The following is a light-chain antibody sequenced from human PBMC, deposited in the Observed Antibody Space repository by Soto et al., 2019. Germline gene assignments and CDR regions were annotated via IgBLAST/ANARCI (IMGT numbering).Light chain of an antibody. CDR3: QQYQFGTSQA. Sequence: IGLTQSPCTLSLSPGERVTLSCRASQSVTTRLAWYQHKPGQAPTLLMSGASNRASGVPVRFSGSGSGTDFTLTITRLEPEDFAVYYCQQYQFGTSQAFGQGTKVAIK. CDR1: QSVTTR. CDR2: GAS. V-gene: IGKV3-20*01. J-gene: IGKJ1*01.